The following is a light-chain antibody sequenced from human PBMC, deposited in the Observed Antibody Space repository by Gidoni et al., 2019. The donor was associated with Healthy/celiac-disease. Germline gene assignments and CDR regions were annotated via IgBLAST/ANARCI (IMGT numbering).Light chain of an antibody. CDR2: EAS. Sequence: EIVLTQSPATMSLSPGERATLSCRASQSVSSDLAWYQQKPGQAPRLLIYEASNRATGIPASFSGSGSGTDFILTISSLEPEDLAVYYCQQRSNWPRLTFGGGTKVEIK. CDR1: QSVSSD. J-gene: IGKJ4*01. CDR3: QQRSNWPRLT. V-gene: IGKV3-11*01.